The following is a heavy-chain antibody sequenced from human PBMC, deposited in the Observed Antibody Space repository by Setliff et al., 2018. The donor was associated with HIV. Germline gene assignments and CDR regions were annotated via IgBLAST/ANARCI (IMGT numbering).Heavy chain of an antibody. CDR2: ISYSGST. V-gene: IGHV4-59*11. D-gene: IGHD5-12*01. J-gene: IGHJ5*02. Sequence: SETLSLTCTVSGGSISSHYWTWIRQPPGKGLEWIGYISYSGSTNYNPSLKSRVTISVDTSKNQFSLKLSSVTSSDTAVYYCARSPERGYDSDWFDPWGQGTLVTVSS. CDR1: GGSISSHY. CDR3: ARSPERGYDSDWFDP.